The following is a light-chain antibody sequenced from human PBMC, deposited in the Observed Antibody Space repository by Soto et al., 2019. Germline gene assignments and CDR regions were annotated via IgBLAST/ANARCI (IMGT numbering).Light chain of an antibody. CDR3: LLYFGRPQV. CDR1: TGAVTSDNY. V-gene: IGLV7-43*01. CDR2: STN. Sequence: QAMVTQEPSLTVSPGGTVTLTCASSTGAVTSDNYPNWIQQKPGQAPRGLIHSTNKKHSWTPARFSGSLLGGKAALTLSGVQPEDEADYYCLLYFGRPQVFGGGTKLTVL. J-gene: IGLJ2*01.